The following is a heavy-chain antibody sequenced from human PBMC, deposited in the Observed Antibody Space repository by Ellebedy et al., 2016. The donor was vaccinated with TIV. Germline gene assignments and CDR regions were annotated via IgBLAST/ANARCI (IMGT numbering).Heavy chain of an antibody. V-gene: IGHV4-4*02. D-gene: IGHD3-3*01. CDR1: GVSVSSGDW. CDR3: ARLTSGYYANFDY. J-gene: IGHJ4*02. Sequence: SETLSLXCTVSGVSVSSGDWWSWVRQAPGKGLEWIGEIHESGLTTYNPSLKSRVTISVDTSKNQFSLKLSSVTAADTAVYYCARLTSGYYANFDYWGQGTLVTVSS. CDR2: IHESGLT.